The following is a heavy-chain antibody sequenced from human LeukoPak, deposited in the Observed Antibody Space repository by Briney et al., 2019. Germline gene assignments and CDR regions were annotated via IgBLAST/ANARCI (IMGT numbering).Heavy chain of an antibody. CDR3: ARSESYYNDPVGY. V-gene: IGHV4-4*02. CDR2: IYHSGST. J-gene: IGHJ4*02. CDR1: GGSISSSNW. Sequence: PSGTLSLTCAVSGGSISSSNWWSWVRQPPGKGLEWIGEIYHSGSTNYNPSLKSRVTISVDKSKNQFSLKLSSVTAADTAVYYCARSESYYNDPVGYWGQGTLVTVSS. D-gene: IGHD3-10*01.